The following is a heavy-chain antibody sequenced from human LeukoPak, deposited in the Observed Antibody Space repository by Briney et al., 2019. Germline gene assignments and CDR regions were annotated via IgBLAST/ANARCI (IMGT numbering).Heavy chain of an antibody. J-gene: IGHJ4*02. CDR3: ARGTLNIPGEHGAFDY. D-gene: IGHD1-14*01. CDR2: ISRSSSYI. Sequence: GGSLRLSCAASGFTFSSYSMNWVRQAPGKGLEWVSSISRSSSYIYYADSVKGRFTISRDNAKKSLYLQMNSLRAEDTAVYYCARGTLNIPGEHGAFDYWGQGTLVTVSS. V-gene: IGHV3-21*01. CDR1: GFTFSSYS.